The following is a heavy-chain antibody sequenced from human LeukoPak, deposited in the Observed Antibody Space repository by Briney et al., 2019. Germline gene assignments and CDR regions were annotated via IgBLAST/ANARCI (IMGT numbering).Heavy chain of an antibody. CDR1: GFTFSSYA. CDR3: AKDYRLYNSGWYVSFQH. V-gene: IGHV3-23*01. CDR2: ISGSGGST. D-gene: IGHD6-19*01. Sequence: GSLRLSCAASGFTFSSYAMSWVRQAPGKGLEWVSAISGSGGSTYYADSVKGRFTISRDNSKNTLYLQMNSLRAEDTAVYYCAKDYRLYNSGWYVSFQHWGQGTLVTVSS. J-gene: IGHJ1*01.